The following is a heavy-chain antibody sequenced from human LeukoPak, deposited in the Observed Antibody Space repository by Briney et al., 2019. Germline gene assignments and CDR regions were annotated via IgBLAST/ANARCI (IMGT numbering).Heavy chain of an antibody. D-gene: IGHD3-10*01. CDR3: ARDTLLWFGELSWFDP. CDR1: GYTFTSYG. CDR2: ISAYNGNT. J-gene: IGHJ5*02. V-gene: IGHV1-18*01. Sequence: ASVKVSCKASGYTFTSYGISWVRQAPGQGLEWMGWISAYNGNTNYAQKLQGRVTMTTDTSTSTAYMELRSLRSDDTAVYYCARDTLLWFGELSWFDPWGQGTLVTVSS.